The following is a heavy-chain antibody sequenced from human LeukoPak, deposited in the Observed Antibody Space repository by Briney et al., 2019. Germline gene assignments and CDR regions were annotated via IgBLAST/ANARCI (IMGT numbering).Heavy chain of an antibody. V-gene: IGHV3-23*01. D-gene: IGHD1-20*01. CDR3: AKNVNGRNWYYFYY. Sequence: PGGSLRLSCAASGFTFNNYAMGWVRQAPGKGQEWVSAISDGGGYTYFADSVKGRFTISRDNSKNTLYLQMNSLRAEDTAVDYCAKNVNGRNWYYFYYWGQGTLVTVSS. J-gene: IGHJ4*02. CDR1: GFTFNNYA. CDR2: ISDGGGYT.